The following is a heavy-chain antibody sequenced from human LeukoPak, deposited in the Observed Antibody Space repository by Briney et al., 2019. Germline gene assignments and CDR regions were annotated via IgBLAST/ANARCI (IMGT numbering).Heavy chain of an antibody. J-gene: IGHJ6*03. Sequence: GGSLRLSCAASGFTFSSYAMSWVRQAPGKGLEWVSAISGSGGSTYYADSVKGRFTISRDNSKNTLYLQMNSLRAEDTAVYYCAKNSGRNYYYYYYMDVWGKGTTVTVSS. D-gene: IGHD6-19*01. CDR1: GFTFSSYA. CDR3: AKNSGRNYYYYYYMDV. V-gene: IGHV3-23*01. CDR2: ISGSGGST.